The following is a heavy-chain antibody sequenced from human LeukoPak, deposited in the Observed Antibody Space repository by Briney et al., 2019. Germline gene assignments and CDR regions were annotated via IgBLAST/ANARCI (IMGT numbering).Heavy chain of an antibody. V-gene: IGHV3-21*01. CDR3: AKAAQHDLYSSGWYHFDY. Sequence: GGSLRLSCAASGFTFGDYSMNWVRQAPGKGLEWVSSISSRSSYKYYADSVKGRFTISRDNAKNSLYLQMNTLRAEDTAVYYCAKAAQHDLYSSGWYHFDYWGQGTLVTVSS. CDR1: GFTFGDYS. J-gene: IGHJ4*02. D-gene: IGHD6-19*01. CDR2: ISSRSSYK.